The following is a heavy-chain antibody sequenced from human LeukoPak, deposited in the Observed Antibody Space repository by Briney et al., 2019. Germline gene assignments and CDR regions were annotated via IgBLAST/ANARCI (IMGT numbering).Heavy chain of an antibody. CDR2: MNPNSGNT. CDR1: GYTFTSYD. CDR3: ARGSFDWLVSVPRAVDY. D-gene: IGHD3-9*01. J-gene: IGHJ4*02. V-gene: IGHV1-8*01. Sequence: ASVRVSCKASGYTFTSYDINWVRQATGQGLEWMGWMNPNSGNTGYAQKFQGRVTMTRNTSISTAYMELSSLRSEDTAVYYCARGSFDWLVSVPRAVDYWGQGTLVTVSS.